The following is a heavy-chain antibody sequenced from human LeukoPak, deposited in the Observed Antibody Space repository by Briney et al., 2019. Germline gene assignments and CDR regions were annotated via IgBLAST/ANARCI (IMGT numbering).Heavy chain of an antibody. CDR1: GGSISSYS. CDR3: ARLNDYSNFDY. D-gene: IGHD4-11*01. Sequence: PSETLSLTCTVSGGSISSYSWGWIRQPPGKGLEWIANIYHSGSTYYNPSLKSRVTISVDTSKNQFSLRLSSVTAADTAVYYCARLNDYSNFDYWGQGTLVTVSS. CDR2: IYHSGST. J-gene: IGHJ4*02. V-gene: IGHV4-59*08.